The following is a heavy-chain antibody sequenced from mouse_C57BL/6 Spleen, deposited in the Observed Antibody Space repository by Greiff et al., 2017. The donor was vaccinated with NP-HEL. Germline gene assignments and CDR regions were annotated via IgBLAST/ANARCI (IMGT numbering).Heavy chain of an antibody. V-gene: IGHV1-15*01. J-gene: IGHJ4*01. CDR2: IDPETGGT. D-gene: IGHD2-1*01. Sequence: VQLQQSGAELVRPGASVTLSCKASGYTFTDYEMHWVKQTPVHGLAWIGAIDPETGGTASNQKFKGKAILTADKSSSTAYMELRSLTSEDSAVYYCTRRSYYGPMDYWGQGTSVTVSS. CDR3: TRRSYYGPMDY. CDR1: GYTFTDYE.